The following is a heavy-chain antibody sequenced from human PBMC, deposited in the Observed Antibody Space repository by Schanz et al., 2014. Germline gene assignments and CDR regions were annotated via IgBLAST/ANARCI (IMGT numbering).Heavy chain of an antibody. V-gene: IGHV3-30*18. J-gene: IGHJ4*02. D-gene: IGHD3-22*01. CDR3: AKSYDTSGYSGFDY. CDR1: GFTFSSYA. CDR2: ISYDEATK. Sequence: VQLLESGGGLVQPGGSLRLSCAASGFTFSSYAMSWVRQAPGKGLEWVAVISYDEATKHYADSVKGRFTISRDNAKNSLYLQMYSLRAEDTAVYYCAKSYDTSGYSGFDYWGQGTLVTVSS.